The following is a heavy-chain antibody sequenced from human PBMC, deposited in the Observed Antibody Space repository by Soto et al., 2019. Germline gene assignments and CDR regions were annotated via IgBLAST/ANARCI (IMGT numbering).Heavy chain of an antibody. Sequence: QTLSLTCAISGDSVPSNTAAWNWIRSSPSRGLEWLGRTYYRSNWRHDYAVSVKSRITVNPDTSKNHFSLQLNSVTPDDTAVYYCARGVAGSGFDLWGQGTLVTVSS. D-gene: IGHD6-19*01. V-gene: IGHV6-1*01. CDR1: GDSVPSNTAA. CDR2: TYYRSNWRH. J-gene: IGHJ4*02. CDR3: ARGVAGSGFDL.